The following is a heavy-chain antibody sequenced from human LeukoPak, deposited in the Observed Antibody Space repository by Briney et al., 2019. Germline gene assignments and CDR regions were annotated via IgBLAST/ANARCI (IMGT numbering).Heavy chain of an antibody. CDR2: IKSNANGGTT. D-gene: IGHD5-24*01. J-gene: IGHJ6*02. CDR3: ARDPKLYYYYYGMDV. CDR1: GFTFSKAW. Sequence: GGSLRLSCAASGFTFSKAWMSWVRQATGKGLEWLGRIKSNANGGTTDYAAPVQGRITISRDDSQNTLYLQMNSLRAEDTAVYYCARDPKLYYYYYGMDVWGQGTTVTVSS. V-gene: IGHV3-15*05.